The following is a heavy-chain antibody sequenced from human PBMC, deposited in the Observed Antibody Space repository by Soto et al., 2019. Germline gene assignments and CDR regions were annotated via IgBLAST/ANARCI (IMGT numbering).Heavy chain of an antibody. V-gene: IGHV5-51*01. CDR3: ARLLGYSYGHRELFDY. CDR2: IYPGDFDT. J-gene: IGHJ4*02. Sequence: PGESLKISCMGSGYTFDNYWIGWVRQMPGKGLEWMGIIYPGDFDTRYSPSFQGHVTMSVDKSINTAYLQWSSLETSDTAMYFCARLLGYSYGHRELFDYWGQGTPVTSPQ. D-gene: IGHD5-18*01. CDR1: GYTFDNYW.